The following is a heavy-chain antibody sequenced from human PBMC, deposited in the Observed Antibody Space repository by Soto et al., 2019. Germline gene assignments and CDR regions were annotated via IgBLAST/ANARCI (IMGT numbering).Heavy chain of an antibody. J-gene: IGHJ4*02. V-gene: IGHV1-2*04. D-gene: IGHD6-19*01. Sequence: GASVKVSCKASGYTFTGYYMHWVRQAPGQGLEWMGWINPNSGGTNYAQKFQGWVTMTRDTSISTAYMELSRLRSDDTAVYYCARGSRWLVLYFDYWGQGTLVTVSS. CDR2: INPNSGGT. CDR1: GYTFTGYY. CDR3: ARGSRWLVLYFDY.